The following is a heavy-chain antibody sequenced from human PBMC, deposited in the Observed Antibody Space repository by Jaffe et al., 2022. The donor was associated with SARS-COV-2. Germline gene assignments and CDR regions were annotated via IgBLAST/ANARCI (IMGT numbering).Heavy chain of an antibody. V-gene: IGHV3-23*04. CDR1: GFAFKSYT. J-gene: IGHJ4*02. D-gene: IGHD1-26*01. CDR2: IGPSGGVG. Sequence: EVHLVESGGGLVQPGGSLRLSCAASGFAFKSYTMIWVRQAPGKGLEWVSGIGPSGGVGTYADSMKGRVTISRDNSKSTVYLQMDSLRAEDTAIYYCAKDSNWDSGYWGQGTLVTVSS. CDR3: AKDSNWDSGY.